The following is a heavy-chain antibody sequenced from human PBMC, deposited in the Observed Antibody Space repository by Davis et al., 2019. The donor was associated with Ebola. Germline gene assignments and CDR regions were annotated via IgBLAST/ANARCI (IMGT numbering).Heavy chain of an antibody. CDR2: IYPGDSDT. Sequence: GESLKISCKSSGYSFTSYWIGWVRQMPGKGLEWMGIIYPGDSDTRYSPSFQGQVTISADKSISTAYLQWSSLKASDAAMYFCARRHCTGTSCYVDYWGQGTLVTVSS. J-gene: IGHJ4*02. V-gene: IGHV5-51*01. CDR3: ARRHCTGTSCYVDY. D-gene: IGHD2-2*01. CDR1: GYSFTSYW.